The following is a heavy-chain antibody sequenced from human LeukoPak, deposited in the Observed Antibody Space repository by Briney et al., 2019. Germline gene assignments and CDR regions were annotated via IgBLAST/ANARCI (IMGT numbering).Heavy chain of an antibody. V-gene: IGHV3-66*01. CDR2: LYSGGGA. J-gene: IGHJ3*02. Sequence: PGGSLRLSCAASGFSVNTNYMTWVRQAPGKGLEWVSDLYSGGGAYYADSVKDRFTISRDYSQNTLLLQMNSLRAEDTALYYCARGKTSDDIVEDAFDIWGQGTMVAVSS. CDR3: ARGKTSDDIVEDAFDI. CDR1: GFSVNTNY. D-gene: IGHD2-15*01.